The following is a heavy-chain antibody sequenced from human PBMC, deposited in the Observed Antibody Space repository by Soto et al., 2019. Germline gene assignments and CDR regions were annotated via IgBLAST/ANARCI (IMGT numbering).Heavy chain of an antibody. CDR1: GGSISSYY. V-gene: IGHV4-59*08. CDR3: ARHRVGYGSDAFDI. CDR2: IYYSGTI. Sequence: SETLSLTCTVSGGSISSYYWSWIRQPPGKGLEWIGYIYYSGTIHYNPSLKSRVTISVDTSKNQFSLRLTSVTAADTAVYYCARHRVGYGSDAFDIWGQGTMVTVSS. D-gene: IGHD3-10*01. J-gene: IGHJ3*02.